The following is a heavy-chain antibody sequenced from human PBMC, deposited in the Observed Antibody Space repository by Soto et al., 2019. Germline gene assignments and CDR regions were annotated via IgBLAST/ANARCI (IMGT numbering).Heavy chain of an antibody. Sequence: EVQLLESGGGLVQPGGSLRLSCAASGFTFSNCAMSWVRQAPGKGLEWVSSISGSGGDTYYADSVKGRFTISSDNSKNTLYLQMKSLRADDTAVYSCAKAEVSGWHVVCGGFDSWGQGALVTVSS. V-gene: IGHV3-23*01. CDR1: GFTFSNCA. CDR2: ISGSGGDT. CDR3: AKAEVSGWHVVCGGFDS. J-gene: IGHJ4*02. D-gene: IGHD6-19*01.